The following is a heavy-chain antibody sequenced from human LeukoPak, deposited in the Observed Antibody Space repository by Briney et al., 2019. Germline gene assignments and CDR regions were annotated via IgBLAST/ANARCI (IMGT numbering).Heavy chain of an antibody. CDR2: ISSSSSYI. J-gene: IGHJ6*02. CDR3: AKDDDFWSGYPDYYGMDV. CDR1: GFTFSSYS. D-gene: IGHD3-3*01. V-gene: IGHV3-21*04. Sequence: PGGSLRLSCAASGFTFSSYSMNWVRQAPGKGLEWVSSISSSSSYIYYADSVKGRFTISRDNSKNSLYLQMNSLRAEGTAVYYCAKDDDFWSGYPDYYGMDVWGQETTVTLSS.